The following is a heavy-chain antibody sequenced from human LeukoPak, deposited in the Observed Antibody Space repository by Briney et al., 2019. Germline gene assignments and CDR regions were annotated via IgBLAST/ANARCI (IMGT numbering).Heavy chain of an antibody. CDR1: GFTFSSYA. D-gene: IGHD3-10*01. CDR2: ISYDGSNK. Sequence: GGSLRLSCAASGFTFSSYAMHWVRQAPGKGLEWVAVISYDGSNKYYADSVKGRFTISRDNSKNTLYLQMNSLRAEDTAVYYCNNREFWGQGTLVTVSS. V-gene: IGHV3-30*04. J-gene: IGHJ4*02. CDR3: NNREF.